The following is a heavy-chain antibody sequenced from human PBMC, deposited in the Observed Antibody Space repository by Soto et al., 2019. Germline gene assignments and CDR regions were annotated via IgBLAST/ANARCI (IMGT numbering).Heavy chain of an antibody. J-gene: IGHJ4*02. CDR2: ISYDGSNK. V-gene: IGHV3-30*18. D-gene: IGHD3-9*01. Sequence: QVQLVESGGGVVQPGGSLRLSCAASGFTFSSYGMHWVRQAPGKGLEWVAVISYDGSNKYYADSVKGRFTISRDNSKNTLYLQMNSLIAEETAVYYCAKDQYVLRYFDWLPRNFDYWGQGTLVTVSS. CDR1: GFTFSSYG. CDR3: AKDQYVLRYFDWLPRNFDY.